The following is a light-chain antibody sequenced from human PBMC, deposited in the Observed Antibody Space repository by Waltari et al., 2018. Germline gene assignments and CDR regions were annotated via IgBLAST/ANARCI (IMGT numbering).Light chain of an antibody. CDR3: QLWESGSDRVV. Sequence: SYMLTQPPSVSVAPGKAARITCGGNSLGSRSVHWYQQKPGQAPVLVIYYDSDRPSGIPERISGSKSGNTATLTISMVEAGDEAAYYCQLWESGSDRVVFGGGTKLTVL. J-gene: IGLJ2*01. V-gene: IGLV3-21*01. CDR1: SLGSRS. CDR2: YDS.